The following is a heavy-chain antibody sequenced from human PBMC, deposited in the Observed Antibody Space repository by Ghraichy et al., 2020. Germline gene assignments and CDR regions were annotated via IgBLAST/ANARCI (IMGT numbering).Heavy chain of an antibody. CDR3: VKEGPKTLPMGNLRRVGRYRRFYFDS. V-gene: IGHV3-30*18. Sequence: GGSLRLSCAASGFTFSSYDVHWVRQAPGKGLEWMAMISYDGNNKDYADFVKGRFTISRDNAKSTLYLQMKSLRADDTAIYYCVKEGPKTLPMGNLRRVGRYRRFYFDSWGQGTLVTVSS. D-gene: IGHD3-16*02. CDR2: ISYDGNNK. J-gene: IGHJ4*02. CDR1: GFTFSSYD.